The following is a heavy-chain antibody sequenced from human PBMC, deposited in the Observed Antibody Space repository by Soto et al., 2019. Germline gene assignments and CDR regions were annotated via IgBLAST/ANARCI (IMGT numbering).Heavy chain of an antibody. V-gene: IGHV3-33*01. CDR3: ARDASVGASYSGSAYYAMDV. CDR1: GFTFNTFG. J-gene: IGHJ6*02. CDR2: IRYAGSNN. D-gene: IGHD1-26*01. Sequence: QVQLAESGGGVVQPGRSLRLSCAASGFTFNTFGMHWVRQAPGEGLEWVAVIRYAGSNNYYADSVKGRFTIARDNSKNTLSLQMNRLRAEDTAVYYCARDASVGASYSGSAYYAMDVWGRGTTVTVSS.